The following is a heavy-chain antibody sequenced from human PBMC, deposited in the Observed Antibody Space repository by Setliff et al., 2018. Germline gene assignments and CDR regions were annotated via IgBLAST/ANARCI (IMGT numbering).Heavy chain of an antibody. J-gene: IGHJ5*02. V-gene: IGHV7-4-1*02. CDR3: ARDIVVVPAAILLSFPGQSGWFDP. CDR2: INTNTGNP. Sequence: GASVKVSCKAPGYTFTSYAMNWVRQAPGQGLEWMGWINTNTGNPTYAQGFTGRFVFSLDTSVSTAYLQISSLKAEDTAVYYCARDIVVVPAAILLSFPGQSGWFDPWGQGTQVTVSS. CDR1: GYTFTSYA. D-gene: IGHD2-2*02.